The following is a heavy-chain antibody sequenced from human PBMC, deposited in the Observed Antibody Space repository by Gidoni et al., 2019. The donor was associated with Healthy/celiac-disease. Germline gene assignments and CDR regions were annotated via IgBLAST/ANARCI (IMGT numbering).Heavy chain of an antibody. J-gene: IGHJ4*02. V-gene: IGHV4-34*01. CDR1: GVSLSGYY. D-gene: IGHD2-2*01. CDR3: ARALPYCSSTSCPFDY. CDR2: INNSLST. Sequence: QVQLQQWGAGLLKPSETLSLTCAVYGVSLSGYYWSLIRQPPGKGLEWIGEINNSLSTNYNPYLKRRVTIAVDTSKNQFSLKLSSVTAADTAVDYCARALPYCSSTSCPFDYWGQGTLVTVSS.